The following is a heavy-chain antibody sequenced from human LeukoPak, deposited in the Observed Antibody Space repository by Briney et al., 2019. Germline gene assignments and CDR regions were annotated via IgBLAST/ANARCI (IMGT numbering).Heavy chain of an antibody. J-gene: IGHJ4*02. CDR3: ARQTGSGLFILP. V-gene: IGHV4-38-2*02. CDR2: IYYSGNT. CDR1: GYSISNGYY. Sequence: SETLSLTCTVSGYSISNGYYWGWIRRPPGKGLEWIGSIYYSGNTYYNASLKSQVSISIDTSKNQFSLRLTSVTAADTAVYYCARQTGSGLFILPGGQGTLVTVSS. D-gene: IGHD3/OR15-3a*01.